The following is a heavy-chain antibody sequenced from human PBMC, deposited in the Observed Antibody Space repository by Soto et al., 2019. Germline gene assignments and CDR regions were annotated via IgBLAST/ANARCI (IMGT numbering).Heavy chain of an antibody. CDR1: GFTFSSYA. D-gene: IGHD2-15*01. Sequence: SLRLSCAASGFTFSSYAMHWVRQAPGKGLEWVAVISYDGSNKYYADSVKGRFTISRDNSKNTLYLQMNSLRAEDTAVYYCARDVWWLPTLYYYYGMDVWGQGTTVTVS. CDR3: ARDVWWLPTLYYYYGMDV. J-gene: IGHJ6*02. CDR2: ISYDGSNK. V-gene: IGHV3-30-3*01.